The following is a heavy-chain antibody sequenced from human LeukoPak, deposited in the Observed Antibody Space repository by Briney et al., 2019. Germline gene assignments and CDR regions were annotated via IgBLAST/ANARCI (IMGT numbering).Heavy chain of an antibody. CDR1: GFTFSSYA. CDR3: AKDPNRSIWFGELLYGY. J-gene: IGHJ4*02. CDR2: ISGSGGST. V-gene: IGHV3-23*01. Sequence: PGGSLRLSCAASGFTFSSYAMSWVRQAPGKGLEWVSAISGSGGSTYYADSVKGRFTISRDNSKNTLYLQMNSLRAEDTAVYYCAKDPNRSIWFGELLYGYWGQGTLVTVSS. D-gene: IGHD3-10*01.